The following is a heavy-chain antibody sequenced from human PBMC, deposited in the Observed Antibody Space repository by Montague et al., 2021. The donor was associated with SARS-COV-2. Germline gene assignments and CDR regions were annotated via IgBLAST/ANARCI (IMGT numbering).Heavy chain of an antibody. CDR1: GFSLSTSGMC. V-gene: IGHV2-70*11. D-gene: IGHD6-13*01. CDR2: IDWDDDK. Sequence: VKPTQTLTLTCTFSGFSLSTSGMCVSWIRQPPGKALEWLARIDWDDDKYCSTSLKTRLTISKDTSKNQVVLTMTNMDPVDTATYYCARILVAAAGSPFDPWGQGTLVTVSS. J-gene: IGHJ5*02. CDR3: ARILVAAAGSPFDP.